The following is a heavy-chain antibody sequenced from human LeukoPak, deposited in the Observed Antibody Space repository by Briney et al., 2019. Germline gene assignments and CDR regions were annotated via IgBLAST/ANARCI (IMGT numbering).Heavy chain of an antibody. D-gene: IGHD3-10*01. CDR2: INHSGST. Sequence: PGGSLRLSCAASVFTFGNAWMSWVRQAPGKGLEWIGEINHSGSTNYNPSLKSRVTISVDTSKNQFSLKLSSVTAADTAVYYCARLVTMVRGPKGDVWGKGTTVTISS. CDR1: VFTFGNAW. J-gene: IGHJ6*04. CDR3: ARLVTMVRGPKGDV. V-gene: IGHV4-34*01.